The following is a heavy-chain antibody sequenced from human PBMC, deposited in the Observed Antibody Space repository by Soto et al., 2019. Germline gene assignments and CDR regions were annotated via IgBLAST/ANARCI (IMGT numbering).Heavy chain of an antibody. CDR1: GYSFTSYG. CDR2: INTDNGNT. D-gene: IGHD3-22*01. Sequence: APVKVAWKXSGYSFTSYGISWVLQDTRQGLEWMGWINTDNGNTKYAQKFEGRVTMTRDRSTATAYMELRSLRSDDTAVYYCAGVGLTIILVPFGVRWGKRTQVTVSP. J-gene: IGHJ4*02. CDR3: AGVGLTIILVPFGVR. V-gene: IGHV1-18*04.